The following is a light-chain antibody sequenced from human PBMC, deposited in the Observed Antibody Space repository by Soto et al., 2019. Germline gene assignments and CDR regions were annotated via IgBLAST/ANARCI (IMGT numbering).Light chain of an antibody. CDR1: GSTFGAGSD. Sequence: QLVLTQPPSVSGAPGQRVTISCTGSGSTFGAGSDVHWYQQVPGTAPKLLISYNTNRPSGVPDRFSGSKSGTSASLAISGLQAEDEADYYCQCYDSSLTVLFGGGTKLTVL. CDR3: QCYDSSLTVL. CDR2: YNT. J-gene: IGLJ2*01. V-gene: IGLV1-40*01.